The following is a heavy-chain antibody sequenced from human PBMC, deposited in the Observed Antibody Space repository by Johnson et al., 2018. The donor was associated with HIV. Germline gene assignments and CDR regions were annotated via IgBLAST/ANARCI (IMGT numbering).Heavy chain of an antibody. CDR3: ARESTPWGGDFVGYGYGLDM. J-gene: IGHJ3*02. CDR1: GFTFSDFR. CDR2: ISSSGTTK. Sequence: VQLVESGGGLVQPGGSLRLSCAASGFTFSDFRMSWVRQAPGRGLEWVSHISSSGTTKKFADSVKGRFTVSRDNAKKLLYLEMKSLRVEDTAIYYCARESTPWGGDFVGYGYGLDMWGQGTTVAVSS. V-gene: IGHV3-48*04. D-gene: IGHD5-18*01.